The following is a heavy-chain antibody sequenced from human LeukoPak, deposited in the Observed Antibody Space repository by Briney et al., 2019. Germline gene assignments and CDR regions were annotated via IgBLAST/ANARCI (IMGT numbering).Heavy chain of an antibody. J-gene: IGHJ5*02. CDR3: ARDLQPDSRGYQSNTHWFDP. Sequence: SQTLSLTCAISGDSVSSNSAAWNWIRQSPSRGLEWLGSTYYRSKWYNDYAVAVKSRITINPDTSKNHFSLQLSSVTPEDPAVYYCARDLQPDSRGYQSNTHWFDPWGQGTLVTVSS. CDR1: GDSVSSNSAA. V-gene: IGHV6-1*01. D-gene: IGHD3-22*01. CDR2: TYYRSKWYN.